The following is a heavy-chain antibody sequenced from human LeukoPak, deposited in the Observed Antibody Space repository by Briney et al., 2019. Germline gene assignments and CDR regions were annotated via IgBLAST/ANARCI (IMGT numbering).Heavy chain of an antibody. V-gene: IGHV3-13*01. Sequence: PGGSLRLSCAASGFTFSSYDMHWVRQATGKGLEWVSAIGTAGDTYYPGSVKGRFTISRENAKNSLYLQMNSLRAGDTAVYYCARASGQWLVSCGMDVWGQGTTVTVSS. CDR2: IGTAGDT. D-gene: IGHD6-19*01. J-gene: IGHJ6*02. CDR3: ARASGQWLVSCGMDV. CDR1: GFTFSSYD.